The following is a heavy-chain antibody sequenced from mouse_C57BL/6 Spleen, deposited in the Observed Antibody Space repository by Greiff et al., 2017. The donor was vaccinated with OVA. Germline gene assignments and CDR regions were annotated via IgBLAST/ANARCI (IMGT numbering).Heavy chain of an antibody. V-gene: IGHV5-16*01. J-gene: IGHJ3*01. Sequence: EVKVVVSEGGLVQPGSSMKLSCTASGFTFSDYYMAWVRQVPEKGLEWVANINYDGSSTYYLDSLTSRFIISRDNAKNILYLQMSSLKSEDTATYYCARAGDSSGYGFAYWGQGTLVTVSA. D-gene: IGHD3-2*02. CDR2: INYDGSST. CDR1: GFTFSDYY. CDR3: ARAGDSSGYGFAY.